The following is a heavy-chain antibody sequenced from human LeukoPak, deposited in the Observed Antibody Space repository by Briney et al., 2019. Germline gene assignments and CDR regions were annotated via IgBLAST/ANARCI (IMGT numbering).Heavy chain of an antibody. V-gene: IGHV3-20*04. Sequence: GGSLRLACAASGFTFDDYGMSWVRQAPGKGLEWVSGINWNDGSTGYADSVKGRFTISRDNAKNSLYLQMNSLRAEDTALYYCARDLIAYVGNSIRDDAFDIWGQGTMLTVSS. CDR3: ARDLIAYVGNSIRDDAFDI. J-gene: IGHJ3*02. CDR1: GFTFDDYG. CDR2: INWNDGST. D-gene: IGHD4-23*01.